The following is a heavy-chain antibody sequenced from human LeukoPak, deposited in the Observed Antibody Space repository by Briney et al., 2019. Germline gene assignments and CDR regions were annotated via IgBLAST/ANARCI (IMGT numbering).Heavy chain of an antibody. J-gene: IGHJ4*02. V-gene: IGHV4-34*01. CDR3: ARGRSYYGSGSYLPMRY. Sequence: SETLSLTCAVDGGSFSGYYWSWIRQPPGKGLEWIGEINHSGSTNYNPSLKSRVTISVDTSKNQFSLKLSSVTAADTAVYYCARGRSYYGSGSYLPMRYWGQGTLVTVSS. D-gene: IGHD3-10*01. CDR2: INHSGST. CDR1: GGSFSGYY.